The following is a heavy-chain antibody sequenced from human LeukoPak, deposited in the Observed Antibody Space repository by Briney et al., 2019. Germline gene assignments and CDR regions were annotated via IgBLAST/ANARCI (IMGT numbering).Heavy chain of an antibody. V-gene: IGHV3-30*04. CDR3: AKDGYCSAGSCYSNFFDY. CDR1: GFTFSSYA. Sequence: PGRSLRLSCAASGFTFSSYAMHWVRQAPGKGLEWVAVISYDGSNEYYADSVKGRFTISRDNSKNTLYLQMNSLRTEDTAVYFCAKDGYCSAGSCYSNFFDYWGQGTLVTVSS. CDR2: ISYDGSNE. D-gene: IGHD2-15*01. J-gene: IGHJ4*02.